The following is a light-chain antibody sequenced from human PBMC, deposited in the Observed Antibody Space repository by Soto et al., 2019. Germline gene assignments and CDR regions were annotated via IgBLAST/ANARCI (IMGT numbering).Light chain of an antibody. Sequence: EFVLTQSPGTLSLSPGVRATLSCRASQSPSSSYFAWYQQKPGQAPRLLIYGVSSRATGIPDRFSGSGSGTDFTLTISRLEPEDCAGYFCQHYGTSPLTFGQGTKVEIK. J-gene: IGKJ1*01. CDR2: GVS. V-gene: IGKV3-20*01. CDR3: QHYGTSPLT. CDR1: QSPSSSY.